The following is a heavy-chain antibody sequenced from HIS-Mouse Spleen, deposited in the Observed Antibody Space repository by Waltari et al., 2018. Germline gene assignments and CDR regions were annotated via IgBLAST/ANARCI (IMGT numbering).Heavy chain of an antibody. CDR3: ARHVQWLTQPLDAFDI. J-gene: IGHJ2*01. Sequence: QVQLQESGPGLVKPSETLSLTCTVSGGSISSYYWSWIRQPPGKGLEWIGYIYYSGSTNYNPSLKSRVTISVDTSKNQFSLKLSSVTAADTAVYYCARHVQWLTQPLDAFDIWGRGTLVTVSS. CDR1: GGSISSYY. CDR2: IYYSGST. D-gene: IGHD6-19*01. V-gene: IGHV4-59*08.